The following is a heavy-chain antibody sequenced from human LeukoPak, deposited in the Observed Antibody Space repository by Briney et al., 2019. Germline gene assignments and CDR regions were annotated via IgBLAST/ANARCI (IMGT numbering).Heavy chain of an antibody. V-gene: IGHV4-30-4*01. CDR2: IYYSGST. CDR1: GGSIRGGDSC. D-gene: IGHD5-18*01. J-gene: IGHJ4*02. Sequence: SETLSLTCAVSGGSIRGGDSCWRCIRPPPGKGLEWDGYIYYSGSTYYNPSLKSRVTISVDTSKNQFSLKLSSVTAADTAVYYCARDFCGYRRWSYFDYWGQGPLVTVSS. CDR3: ARDFCGYRRWSYFDY.